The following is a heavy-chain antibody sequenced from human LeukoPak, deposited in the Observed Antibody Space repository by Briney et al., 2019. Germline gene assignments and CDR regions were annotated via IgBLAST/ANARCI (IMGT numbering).Heavy chain of an antibody. D-gene: IGHD2-15*01. Sequence: PGGSLRLSCTASGFTFSSYSMSWVRQAPGKGLEWVSGISGSGGTTYYADPVKGRFTISRDTSKDTLYLQMNSLRAEDTAVYYCAKSTLVAATTYYYYGMDVWGQGTTVTVSS. CDR1: GFTFSSYS. CDR2: ISGSGGTT. J-gene: IGHJ6*02. V-gene: IGHV3-23*01. CDR3: AKSTLVAATTYYYYGMDV.